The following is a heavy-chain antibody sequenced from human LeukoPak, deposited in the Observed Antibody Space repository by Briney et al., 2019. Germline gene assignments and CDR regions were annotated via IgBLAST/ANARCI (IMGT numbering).Heavy chain of an antibody. J-gene: IGHJ6*02. CDR2: IAYDGSQQ. CDR3: ARDKRGYSYGVLYYYYYGMDV. CDR1: GFTFTNYG. V-gene: IGHV3-30*03. Sequence: GGSLRLSCTASGFTFTNYGMHWVRQAPGKGPEWVAVIAYDGSQQYYADSVKGRFSISRDDSKNTLYLQMNSLRAEDTAVYYCARDKRGYSYGVLYYYYYGMDVWGQGTTVTVSS. D-gene: IGHD5-18*01.